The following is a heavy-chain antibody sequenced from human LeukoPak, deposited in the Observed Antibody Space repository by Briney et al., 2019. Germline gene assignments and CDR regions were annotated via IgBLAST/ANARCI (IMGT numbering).Heavy chain of an antibody. V-gene: IGHV3-33*01. CDR3: ARASAGPFPFDY. D-gene: IGHD6-13*01. Sequence: PGRSLRLSCAASGFSFSSYGMHWVRQAPGKGLEWVVVIWYDGSYKYYADSVKGRFTISRDNSKNTLYLQMNSLRAEDTAVYYCARASAGPFPFDYWGQGTLVTVSS. CDR2: IWYDGSYK. J-gene: IGHJ4*02. CDR1: GFSFSSYG.